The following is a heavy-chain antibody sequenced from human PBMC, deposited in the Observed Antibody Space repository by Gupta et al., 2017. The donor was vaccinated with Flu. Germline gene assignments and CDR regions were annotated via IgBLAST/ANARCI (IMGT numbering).Heavy chain of an antibody. D-gene: IGHD6-13*01. J-gene: IGHJ3*02. CDR2: IYPGDSDT. V-gene: IGHV5-51*01. Sequence: IYPGDSDTRYSPSFQDQVTISADKSISTAFLQWSSLKASDTAMYYCARRSQSADSFDIWGQGTMVTVSS. CDR3: ARRSQSADSFDI.